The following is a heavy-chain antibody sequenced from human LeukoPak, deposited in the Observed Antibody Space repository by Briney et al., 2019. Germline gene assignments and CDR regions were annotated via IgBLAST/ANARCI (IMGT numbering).Heavy chain of an antibody. V-gene: IGHV3-7*01. CDR3: ARAEVEGSWSTLHYFYGMDV. J-gene: IGHJ6*02. Sequence: GGSLRLSCTASGFTFRTYWMNWVRQAPGKGLEWVAKINQDGDEKYYVGSVQGRFTISRDNANASVFLKLSSLRAEDTGVYYCARAEVEGSWSTLHYFYGMDVWGQGTTVTVSS. CDR1: GFTFRTYW. D-gene: IGHD6-13*01. CDR2: INQDGDEK.